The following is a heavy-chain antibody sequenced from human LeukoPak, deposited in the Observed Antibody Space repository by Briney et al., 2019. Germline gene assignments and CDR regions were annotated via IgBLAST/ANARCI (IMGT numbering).Heavy chain of an antibody. V-gene: IGHV3-23*01. CDR3: GRYYVMDV. CDR1: GFTFSTYV. CDR2: ISDSGGST. J-gene: IGHJ6*02. Sequence: GGSLRLSCAASGFTFSTYVMNWVRQAPGKGLEWVSTISDSGGSTYYADSVKGRFTISRDNSKSTLYLQMNSLRAEDTAVYYCGRYYVMDVWGQGTPVTVSS.